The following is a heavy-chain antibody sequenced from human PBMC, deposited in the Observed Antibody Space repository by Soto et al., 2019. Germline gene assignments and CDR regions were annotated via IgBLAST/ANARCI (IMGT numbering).Heavy chain of an antibody. CDR3: TPAHPRGPDY. Sequence: PGGSLRLSCAASGFTFSNAWMNWVRQAPGKGLEWVGLIKSKTDGGTIDYPAPVKGRFIISRDDSRNTLYLQMNSLKTEDTAVYYCTPAHPRGPDYWRQGTLVTVSS. J-gene: IGHJ4*02. D-gene: IGHD5-12*01. CDR1: GFTFSNAW. CDR2: IKSKTDGGTI. V-gene: IGHV3-15*01.